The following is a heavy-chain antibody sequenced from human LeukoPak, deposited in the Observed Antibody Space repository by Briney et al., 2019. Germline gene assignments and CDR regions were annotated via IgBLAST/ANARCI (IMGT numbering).Heavy chain of an antibody. D-gene: IGHD6-13*01. CDR3: ARDKEGIAAAANY. J-gene: IGHJ4*02. CDR2: ISSSSSYI. V-gene: IGHV3-21*01. CDR1: GFTFSSYR. Sequence: GGSLRLSCAASGFTFSSYRMNWVRQAPGKGLEWVSSISSSSSYIYYADSVKGRFTISRDNGNNSLYLQMNSLRAEDTAVYYCARDKEGIAAAANYWGQGTLVTVSS.